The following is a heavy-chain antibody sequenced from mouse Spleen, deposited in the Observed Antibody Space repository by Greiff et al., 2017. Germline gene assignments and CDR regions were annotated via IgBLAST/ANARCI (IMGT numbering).Heavy chain of an antibody. J-gene: IGHJ4*01. CDR2: IYPGGGYT. CDR1: GYTFTNYW. CDR3: ARRGIYYGSSYAMDY. V-gene: IGHV1-63*01. Sequence: QVQLQQSGAELVRPGTSVKMSCKASGYTFTNYWIGWAKQRPGHGLEWIGDIYPGGGYTNYNEKFKGKATLTADKSSSTAYMQFSSLTSEDSAIYYCARRGIYYGSSYAMDYWGQGTSVTVSS. D-gene: IGHD1-1*01.